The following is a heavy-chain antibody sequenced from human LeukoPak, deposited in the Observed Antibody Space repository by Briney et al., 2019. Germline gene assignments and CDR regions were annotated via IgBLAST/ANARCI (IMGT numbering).Heavy chain of an antibody. V-gene: IGHV3-64*01. D-gene: IGHD4-17*01. CDR3: AVTTFGY. CDR2: ISSNGGST. CDR1: GFTFSSYA. Sequence: GGSLRLSCAASGFTFSSYAMHWVRQAPGNGLEYVSAISSNGGSTYYANSVKGRFTISRDNSKNTLYLQMGSLRAEDMAVYYCAVTTFGYWGQGTLVTVSS. J-gene: IGHJ4*02.